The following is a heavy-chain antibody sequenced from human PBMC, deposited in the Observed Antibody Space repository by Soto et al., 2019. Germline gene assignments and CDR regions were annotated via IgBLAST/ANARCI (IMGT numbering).Heavy chain of an antibody. CDR1: GFSFDDYA. V-gene: IGHV3-9*01. Sequence: PGGSLRLSCAACGFSFDDYAMHRVWQGPGKGLEWVSGISWNSGRIGYAYSVKGRFTISRDNAKNSLYLQMNSLRAEDTALYYCAKDLANWGSFDYWGQLILVTV. CDR2: ISWNSGRI. CDR3: AKDLANWGSFDY. J-gene: IGHJ4*02. D-gene: IGHD7-27*01.